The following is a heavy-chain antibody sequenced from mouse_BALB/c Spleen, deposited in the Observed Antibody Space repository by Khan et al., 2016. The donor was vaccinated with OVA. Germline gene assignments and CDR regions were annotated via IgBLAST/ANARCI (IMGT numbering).Heavy chain of an antibody. CDR1: GFSLTTYG. Sequence: QVQLKESGPGLVAPSQSLSITCTVSGFSLTTYGVHWVRQPPGKGLEWLGVIWAGGDTNYNSALMSRLSISQDNSKSQVFLKMNSLQTDDTAMYYCSRFYDGYYYTVDYWGQGTSVTVSS. D-gene: IGHD2-3*01. CDR3: SRFYDGYYYTVDY. J-gene: IGHJ4*01. V-gene: IGHV2-9*02. CDR2: IWAGGDT.